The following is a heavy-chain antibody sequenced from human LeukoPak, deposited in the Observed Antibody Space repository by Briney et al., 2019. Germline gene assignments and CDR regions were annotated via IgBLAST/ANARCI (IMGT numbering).Heavy chain of an antibody. V-gene: IGHV1-8*01. D-gene: IGHD5-18*01. CDR3: ARVDIDTAMVHFDY. J-gene: IGHJ4*02. Sequence: ASVNVSCKASGYTFTSYDINWVRQATGPGLEWMGWMNPNSGNTGYAQKFQGRVTMTRNTSMRTAYMELSSLRSEDTAVYYCARVDIDTAMVHFDYCGQGTLVAVSS. CDR1: GYTFTSYD. CDR2: MNPNSGNT.